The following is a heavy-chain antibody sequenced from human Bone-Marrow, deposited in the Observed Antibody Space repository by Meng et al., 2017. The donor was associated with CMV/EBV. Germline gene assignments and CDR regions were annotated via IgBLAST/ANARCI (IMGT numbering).Heavy chain of an antibody. Sequence: YTFTSYGISWVRQAPGQGLEWMGWISAYNGNTNYAQKLQGRVTMTTDTSTSTAYMELRSLRSDDTAVYYCARVIRNYYDSSGYYLDYWGQGTLVTVSS. CDR3: ARVIRNYYDSSGYYLDY. D-gene: IGHD3-22*01. CDR2: ISAYNGNT. V-gene: IGHV1-18*01. CDR1: YTFTSYG. J-gene: IGHJ4*02.